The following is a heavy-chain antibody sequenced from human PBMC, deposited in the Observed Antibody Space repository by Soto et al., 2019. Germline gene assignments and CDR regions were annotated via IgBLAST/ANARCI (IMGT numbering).Heavy chain of an antibody. V-gene: IGHV4-31*03. CDR2: IYYSGST. Sequence: SETLSLTCTVSGGSISSGGYYWSWIRQHPGKGLEWIGYIYYSGSTYYNPSLKSRVTISVDTSKNQFSLKLSSVTAADTAVYYCASVLCSGGSCYSGAFDIWGQGTMVTVSS. CDR3: ASVLCSGGSCYSGAFDI. CDR1: GGSISSGGYY. J-gene: IGHJ3*02. D-gene: IGHD2-15*01.